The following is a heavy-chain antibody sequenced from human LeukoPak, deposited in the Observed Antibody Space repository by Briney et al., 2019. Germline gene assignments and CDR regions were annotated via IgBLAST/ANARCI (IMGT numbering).Heavy chain of an antibody. CDR1: GGTINSYY. D-gene: IGHD3-16*01. V-gene: IGHV4-59*08. J-gene: IGHJ4*02. CDR2: IYYSGYT. Sequence: PSETLSLTCTVSGGTINSYYWSWIRQPPGKGLEWIGYIYYSGYTNYNPSLKSRVTISVDTSKNQFSLRLSSVTAADTAVYYCARRRLGLDYWGQGTLVTVAS. CDR3: ARRRLGLDY.